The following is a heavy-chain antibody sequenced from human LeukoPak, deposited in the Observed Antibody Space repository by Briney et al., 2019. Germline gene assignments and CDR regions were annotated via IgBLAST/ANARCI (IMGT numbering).Heavy chain of an antibody. V-gene: IGHV4-59*10. Sequence: SETLSLTCAVYGGSFSGYYWSWIRQPAGKGLEWIGRIYTSGSTNYNPSLKSRVTMSVDTSNNQFSLKLSSVTAADTAVYYCARLQATVTIHAYFDYWGQGTLVTVSS. CDR1: GGSFSGYY. CDR2: IYTSGST. J-gene: IGHJ4*01. CDR3: ARLQATVTIHAYFDY. D-gene: IGHD4-17*01.